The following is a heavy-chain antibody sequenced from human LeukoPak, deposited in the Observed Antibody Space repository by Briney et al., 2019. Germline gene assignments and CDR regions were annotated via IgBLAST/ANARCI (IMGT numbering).Heavy chain of an antibody. V-gene: IGHV3-11*01. J-gene: IGHJ4*02. CDR3: ARDSLDYYDSSGYYYVFDY. CDR1: GFTFSDYY. CDR2: ISSSGSTI. Sequence: GGSLRLSCAASGFTFSDYYMSWIRQAPGKGLEWVSYISSSGSTIYYADSVKGRFTISRDNAKNSLYLQMNSLRAEDTAVYYCARDSLDYYDSSGYYYVFDYWGQGTLVTVSS. D-gene: IGHD3-22*01.